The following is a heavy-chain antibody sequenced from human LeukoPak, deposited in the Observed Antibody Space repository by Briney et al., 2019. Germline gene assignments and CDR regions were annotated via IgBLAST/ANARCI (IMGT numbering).Heavy chain of an antibody. CDR1: GYTFTGYY. CDR3: ARGRTSYYYDSMDY. D-gene: IGHD3-22*01. J-gene: IGHJ4*02. Sequence: GASVKVSCKASGYTFTGYYMHWVRQAPGQGLEWMGWINPNSGGTNYAQKFRGRVTMTRDTSISTAYMELSRLRSDDTAVYYCARGRTSYYYDSMDYWGQGTLVTVSS. V-gene: IGHV1-2*02. CDR2: INPNSGGT.